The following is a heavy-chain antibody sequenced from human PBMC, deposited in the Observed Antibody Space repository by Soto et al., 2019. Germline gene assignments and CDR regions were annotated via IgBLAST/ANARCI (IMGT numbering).Heavy chain of an antibody. CDR3: ARGGDCSGGSCLAIDAFDI. Sequence: GGSLRLSCAASGFTFSSYSMNWVRQAPGKGLEWVSSISSSSSYIYYADSVKGRFTISRDNAKNSLYLQMNSLRAEDTAVYYCARGGDCSGGSCLAIDAFDIWGQGTMVTVSS. J-gene: IGHJ3*02. D-gene: IGHD2-15*01. V-gene: IGHV3-21*01. CDR1: GFTFSSYS. CDR2: ISSSSSYI.